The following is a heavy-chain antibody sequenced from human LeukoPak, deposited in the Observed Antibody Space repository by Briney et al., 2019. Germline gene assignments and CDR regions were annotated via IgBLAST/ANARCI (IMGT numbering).Heavy chain of an antibody. D-gene: IGHD1-1*01. J-gene: IGHJ3*02. CDR3: ARGRRPGPTWAFDI. Sequence: PSETLSLTCTVSGGSISSGDYYWSWIRQPPGKGLEWIGYIYYSGSTYYNPSLKSRVTISVDTSKNQFSLKLSSVTAADTAVYYCARGRRPGPTWAFDIWGQGTMVTVSS. V-gene: IGHV4-30-4*08. CDR1: GGSISSGDYY. CDR2: IYYSGST.